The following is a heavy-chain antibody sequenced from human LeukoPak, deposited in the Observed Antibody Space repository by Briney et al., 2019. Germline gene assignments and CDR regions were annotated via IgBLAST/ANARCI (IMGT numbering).Heavy chain of an antibody. V-gene: IGHV3-23*01. CDR3: ATSRITFGGVSY. CDR2: ISGSGGST. CDR1: GFTFSTYA. Sequence: GGSLRLSCAASGFTFSTYAMSWVRQAPGKGLEWVSAISGSGGSTYYADSVKGRFTISRDNSKNTLYLQMNSLRAEDTAVYYCATSRITFGGVSYWGQGTLVTVSS. J-gene: IGHJ4*02. D-gene: IGHD3-16*01.